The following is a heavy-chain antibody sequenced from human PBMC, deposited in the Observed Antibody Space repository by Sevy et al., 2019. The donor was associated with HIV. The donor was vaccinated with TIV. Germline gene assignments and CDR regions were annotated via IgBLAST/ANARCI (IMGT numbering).Heavy chain of an antibody. CDR2: IYYSGRT. D-gene: IGHD3-3*01. CDR3: ARMKFWNGYFDY. V-gene: IGHV4-30-4*01. J-gene: IGHJ4*02. CDR1: GGSISNADYY. Sequence: SETLSLTCSVSGGSISNADYYWSWIRQPPGKGLEWIGYIYYSGRTYYNPSLKSRISISVDTSRNQFPLSLDSVTAADTAVYYCARMKFWNGYFDYWGQGTLVTVSS.